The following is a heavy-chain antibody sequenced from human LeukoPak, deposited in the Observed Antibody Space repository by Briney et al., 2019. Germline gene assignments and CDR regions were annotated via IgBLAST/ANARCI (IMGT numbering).Heavy chain of an antibody. Sequence: PGGSLRLSCAASGFTFTTYWMSWVRQAPGKGLEGVANINQDGSEKYYVDSVKGRFTISRDNAKNSLYLHMNSLRAEYTAVYSCARIYGRRGGGTFDYWGQGALVTVSS. J-gene: IGHJ4*02. D-gene: IGHD3-16*01. CDR2: INQDGSEK. CDR3: ARIYGRRGGGTFDY. CDR1: GFTFTTYW. V-gene: IGHV3-7*01.